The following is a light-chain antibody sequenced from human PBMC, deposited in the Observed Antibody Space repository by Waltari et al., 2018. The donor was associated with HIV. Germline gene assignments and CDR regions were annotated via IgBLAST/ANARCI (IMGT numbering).Light chain of an antibody. J-gene: IGLJ1*01. CDR1: DSNIANDY. V-gene: IGLV1-51*01. CDR3: GTWDFSLSAYV. Sequence: SVLTQPPSVSAALGQKVSIVGSGRDSNIANDYVSLYQQLPGTAPKVLLYDNIHRPAGIPDRFADSKSGTSATLGITGLQTGDEADYYCGTWDFSLSAYVFGTGTKVTVL. CDR2: DNI.